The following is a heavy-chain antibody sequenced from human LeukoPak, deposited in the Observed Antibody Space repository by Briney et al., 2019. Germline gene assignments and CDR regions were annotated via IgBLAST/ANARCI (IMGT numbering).Heavy chain of an antibody. CDR1: GGSITSGDYR. J-gene: IGHJ4*02. CDR2: FYNRGSP. V-gene: IGHV4-39*01. CDR3: ARQFDY. Sequence: SETLSLTCSVSGGSITSGDYRWGWNRQSPGKGLEWIGSFYNRGSPYYNPSLKSRVTISLDTSKNQFSLKLTSVTAVDTAIYYCARQFDYWGPGTLVTVSS.